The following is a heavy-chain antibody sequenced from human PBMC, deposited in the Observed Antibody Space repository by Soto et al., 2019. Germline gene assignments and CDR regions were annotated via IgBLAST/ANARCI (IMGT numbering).Heavy chain of an antibody. J-gene: IGHJ6*02. Sequence: QVQLVQSGAEVKKPGSSVKVSCKASGGTFSSYAISWVRQDPGQGIEWMGGIIPIFGTANYAQKFQGRVMITADESTSTAYMELSSLRSEDTAVYYCAIFGVYSYGDQNYYYYGMDVWGQGTTVTVS. CDR3: AIFGVYSYGDQNYYYYGMDV. CDR2: IIPIFGTA. CDR1: GGTFSSYA. V-gene: IGHV1-69*01. D-gene: IGHD5-18*01.